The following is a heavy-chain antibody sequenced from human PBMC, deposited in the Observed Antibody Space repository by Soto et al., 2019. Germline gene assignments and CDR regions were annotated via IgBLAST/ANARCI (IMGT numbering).Heavy chain of an antibody. CDR3: ARDLKLMVYASPSPAVY. J-gene: IGHJ4*02. D-gene: IGHD2-8*01. CDR1: GYTFTGYY. CDR2: INPNSGGT. V-gene: IGHV1-2*02. Sequence: RASVKVSCKASGYTFTGYYMHWVRQAPGQGLEWMGWINPNSGGTNYAQKFQGRVTMTRDTSISTAYMELSRLRSDDTAVYYCARDLKLMVYASPSPAVYWGQGTLVTVSS.